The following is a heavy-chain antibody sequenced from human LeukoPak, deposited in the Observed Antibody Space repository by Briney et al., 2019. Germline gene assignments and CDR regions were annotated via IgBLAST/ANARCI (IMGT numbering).Heavy chain of an antibody. D-gene: IGHD6-13*01. CDR2: IDAGGGST. Sequence: GGSLRLSCAASGFTFSSYAMCWVRQAPGKGLEWVSGIDAGGGSTYYADSVKGRFTISRDNSKNTLYLQMNSLRADDTATHYCAKGIRLSRDGFDRWGQGTPVTVSS. CDR1: GFTFSSYA. V-gene: IGHV3-23*01. CDR3: AKGIRLSRDGFDR. J-gene: IGHJ5*02.